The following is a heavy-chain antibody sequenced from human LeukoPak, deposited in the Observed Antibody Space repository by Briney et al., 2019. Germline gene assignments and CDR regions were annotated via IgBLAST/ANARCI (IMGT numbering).Heavy chain of an antibody. V-gene: IGHV1-69*13. J-gene: IGHJ6*03. CDR1: GGTFSSYA. CDR2: IIPIFGTA. Sequence: SVKVSCKTSGGTFSSYAISWVRQAPGQGLEWMGGIIPIFGTANYTQKFQGRVTITADESASTAYMELSSLRSEDTAVYYCARGGGSGELFPGPYYYYYMDVWGKGTTVTISS. CDR3: ARGGGSGELFPGPYYYYYMDV. D-gene: IGHD3-10*01.